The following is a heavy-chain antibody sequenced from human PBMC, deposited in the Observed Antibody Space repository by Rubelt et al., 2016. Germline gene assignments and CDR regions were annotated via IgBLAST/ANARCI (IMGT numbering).Heavy chain of an antibody. CDR3: ARGGAATMRFDP. CDR1: GYTLTELS. CDR2: ISAYNGNT. D-gene: IGHD2-15*01. J-gene: IGHJ5*02. V-gene: IGHV1-18*01. Sequence: QVQLVQSGAEVKKPGASVKVSCKVSGYTLTELSMHWVRQAPGKGLEWMGWISAYNGNTNAGQKVQGRVTMTPDTSTSTADMGLRSRGSDDAAVDYCARGGAATMRFDPWGQGTLVTVSS.